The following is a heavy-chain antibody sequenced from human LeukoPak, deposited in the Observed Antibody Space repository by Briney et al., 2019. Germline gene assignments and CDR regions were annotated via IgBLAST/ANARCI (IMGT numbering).Heavy chain of an antibody. J-gene: IGHJ4*02. V-gene: IGHV3-9*01. CDR3: AKGIAVTMTMYYFDY. D-gene: IGHD3-22*01. CDR1: GFTFDDYA. Sequence: PGGSLRLSCAASGFTFDDYAMHWVRQAPGKGLEWVSGISWNSGSIGYADSVKGRFTISRDNAKNSLYLQMNSLRAEDTALYYCAKGIAVTMTMYYFDYWGQGTLVTVSS. CDR2: ISWNSGSI.